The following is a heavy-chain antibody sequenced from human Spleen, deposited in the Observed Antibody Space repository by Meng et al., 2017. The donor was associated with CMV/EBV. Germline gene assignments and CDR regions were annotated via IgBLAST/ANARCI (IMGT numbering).Heavy chain of an antibody. Sequence: SETLSLTCTVSTGSISTSYWSWIRQPPGKGLEWIGYIYYAGNTNYNPSLKSRVTISVDTSKNQFSLKLSSVTAADTAVYYCARWLQFSYYFDYWGQGTLVTVSS. D-gene: IGHD5-24*01. CDR1: TGSISTSY. V-gene: IGHV4-59*13. J-gene: IGHJ4*02. CDR2: IYYAGNT. CDR3: ARWLQFSYYFDY.